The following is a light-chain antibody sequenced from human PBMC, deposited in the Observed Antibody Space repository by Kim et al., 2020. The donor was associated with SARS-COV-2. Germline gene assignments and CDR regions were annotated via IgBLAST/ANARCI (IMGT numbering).Light chain of an antibody. CDR3: QQSYS. J-gene: IGKJ1*01. Sequence: DIQMTQSPSSLSASVGDRVTITCRASQSISSYLNWYQQKPGKAPKLLIYAAYSLQSGVPSRFSGSGSGTDFTLTISSLQPEDFATYYCQQSYSFGQGTKVEIK. CDR1: QSISSY. CDR2: AAY. V-gene: IGKV1-39*01.